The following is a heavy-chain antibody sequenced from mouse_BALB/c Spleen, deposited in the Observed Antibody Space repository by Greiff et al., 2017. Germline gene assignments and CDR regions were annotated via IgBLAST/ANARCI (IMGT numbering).Heavy chain of an antibody. J-gene: IGHJ3*01. V-gene: IGHV3-2*02. D-gene: IGHD2-10*01. Sequence: ESGPGLVKPSQSLSLTCTVTGYSITSDYAWNWIRQFPGNKLEWMGYISYSGSTSYNPSLKSRISITRDTSKNQFFLQLNSVTTEDTATYYCSYYGNLAWFAYWGQGTLVTVSA. CDR2: ISYSGST. CDR1: GYSITSDYA. CDR3: SYYGNLAWFAY.